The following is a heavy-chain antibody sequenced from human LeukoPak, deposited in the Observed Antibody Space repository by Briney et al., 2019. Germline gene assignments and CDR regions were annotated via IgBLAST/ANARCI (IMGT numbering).Heavy chain of an antibody. CDR2: IYYSGST. V-gene: IGHV4-39*01. CDR1: GGSISDSIYY. J-gene: IGHJ4*02. CDR3: ARLPRVGATAQTVY. Sequence: SETLSLTCTVSGGSISDSIYYWGWIRQPPGKGLEWIGSIYYSGSTYYNPSLKSRVTISVDTSKNQFSLKLSSVTAADTAVYYCARLPRVGATAQTVYWGQGTLVTVSS. D-gene: IGHD1-26*01.